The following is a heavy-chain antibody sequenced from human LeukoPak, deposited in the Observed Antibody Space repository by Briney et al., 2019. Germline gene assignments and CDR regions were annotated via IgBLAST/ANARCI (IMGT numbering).Heavy chain of an antibody. CDR3: AREYGVRVYGDYYSDWYFDL. V-gene: IGHV1-69*13. J-gene: IGHJ2*01. D-gene: IGHD4-17*01. CDR2: IIPIFGTA. Sequence: GASVKVSCTASGGTFSSYAISWVRQAPGQGLEWMGGIIPIFGTANYAQKFQGRVTITADEFTSTAYMELSSLRSEDTAVYYCAREYGVRVYGDYYSDWYFDLWGRGTLVTVSS. CDR1: GGTFSSYA.